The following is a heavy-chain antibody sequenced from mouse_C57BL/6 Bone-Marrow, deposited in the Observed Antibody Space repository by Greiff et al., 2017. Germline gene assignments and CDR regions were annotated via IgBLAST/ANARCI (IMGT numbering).Heavy chain of an antibody. J-gene: IGHJ3*01. V-gene: IGHV1-59*01. CDR2: IDPSDSYT. Sequence: QVQLKQSGAELVRPGTSVKLSCKASGYTFTSYWMHWVKQRPGQGLEWIGVIDPSDSYTNYNQKFKGKATLTVDTSSSTAYMQLSSLTSEDSAVYYCARGLLAWFAYWGQGTLVTVSA. CDR3: ARGLLAWFAY. D-gene: IGHD2-3*01. CDR1: GYTFTSYW.